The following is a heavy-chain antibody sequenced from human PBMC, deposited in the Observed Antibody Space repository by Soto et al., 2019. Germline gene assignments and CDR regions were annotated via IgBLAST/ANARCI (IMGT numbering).Heavy chain of an antibody. Sequence: EVQLVESGGGLVQPGGSLRLSCAASGFTFTDHWMHWVRQVPGKGLVWVSRINGDGSTTTYADSVKGRFTISRNNARNSLFLQLNSLRAEDTALYYCARGDSSGPDYWGQGTLVTVSS. J-gene: IGHJ4*02. CDR1: GFTFTDHW. D-gene: IGHD3-22*01. V-gene: IGHV3-74*01. CDR2: INGDGSTT. CDR3: ARGDSSGPDY.